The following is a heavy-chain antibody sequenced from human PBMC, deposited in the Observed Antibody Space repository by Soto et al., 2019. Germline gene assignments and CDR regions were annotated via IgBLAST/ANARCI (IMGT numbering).Heavy chain of an antibody. D-gene: IGHD3-10*01. CDR3: ARGSGYGSGASVNHYLDY. CDR2: IKMDASAK. V-gene: IGHV3-7*01. J-gene: IGHJ4*01. Sequence: GGVLGVPSTASGAALGRYWVICVRQSTGKGLERLATIKMDASAKKYVNSVKERFTMSRDNAKNSLYLQMDSLRAEDTAVYYCARGSGYGSGASVNHYLDYWGHGTLVTVSS. CDR1: GAALGRYW.